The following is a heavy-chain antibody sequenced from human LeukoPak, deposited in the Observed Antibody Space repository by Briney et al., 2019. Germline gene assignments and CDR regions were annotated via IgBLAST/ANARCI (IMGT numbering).Heavy chain of an antibody. CDR1: GGSISSYY. J-gene: IGHJ4*02. V-gene: IGHV4-59*08. Sequence: SETLSLTCTVSGGSISSYYWTWIRQPPGKRMEWIGYIHYSGGTNYNPSLKSRLTISIDTSQNQFSLKLTSVTAADTAIYYCAGVGDGNFDYWGQGTLVTVSS. D-gene: IGHD3-16*01. CDR2: IHYSGGT. CDR3: AGVGDGNFDY.